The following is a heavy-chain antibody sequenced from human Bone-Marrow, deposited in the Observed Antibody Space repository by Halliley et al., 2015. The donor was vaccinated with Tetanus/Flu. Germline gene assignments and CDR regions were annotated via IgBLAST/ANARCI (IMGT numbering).Heavy chain of an antibody. Sequence: SLRLSCAASGFSFSYYAMTWVRQAPGKGLEWVSSISGSDGNTYYADSVKGRFTVSRDNSKNPLYLQMNSLRVEDTALYHCAKDAYCHITNCSPGEGVDFWGPGAPVTVPS. CDR3: AKDAYCHITNCSPGEGVDF. D-gene: IGHD2-2*01. V-gene: IGHV3-23*01. CDR1: GFSFSYYA. CDR2: ISGSDGNT. J-gene: IGHJ4*02.